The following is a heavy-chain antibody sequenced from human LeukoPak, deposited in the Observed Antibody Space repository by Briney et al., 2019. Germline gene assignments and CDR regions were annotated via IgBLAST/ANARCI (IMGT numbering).Heavy chain of an antibody. V-gene: IGHV3-48*01. J-gene: IGHJ6*03. D-gene: IGHD6-13*01. Sequence: GGSLRLSCAASGFIFTSYSMNWVRQAPGKGLEWISYISSSSTIYYADSVKGRFTISRDNSKNTLYLQMNSLRPEDTAVYYCAKVGLGGSTWYVDYYYYMDVWGKGTTVTISS. CDR2: ISSSSTI. CDR1: GFIFTSYS. CDR3: AKVGLGGSTWYVDYYYYMDV.